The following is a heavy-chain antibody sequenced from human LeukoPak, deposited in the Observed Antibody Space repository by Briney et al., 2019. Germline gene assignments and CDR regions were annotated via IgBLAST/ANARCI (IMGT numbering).Heavy chain of an antibody. CDR1: GGTFSSYA. Sequence: ASVKVSCKASGGTFSSYAISWVRQAPGQGLEWMGIINPSGGSTSYAQKFQGRVTLTRDTSTSTVYMELSRLRSDDTAVYYCARDAWLGGSYVGSLDYWGQGTLVTVSS. CDR3: ARDAWLGGSYVGSLDY. V-gene: IGHV1-46*01. D-gene: IGHD1-26*01. CDR2: INPSGGST. J-gene: IGHJ4*02.